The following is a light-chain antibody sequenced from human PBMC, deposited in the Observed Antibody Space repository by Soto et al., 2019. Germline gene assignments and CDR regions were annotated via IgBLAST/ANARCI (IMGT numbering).Light chain of an antibody. CDR1: QGISNY. Sequence: DIQMNQSPASLSASIGDRATITCRASQGISNYLAWYQQKPGKVPKLLIYAASTLQSGVPSRFSGSGSGTDFTLTISSLQPEDVATYYCQKYNSAPRTFGQGTKVDIK. CDR3: QKYNSAPRT. V-gene: IGKV1-27*01. J-gene: IGKJ1*01. CDR2: AAS.